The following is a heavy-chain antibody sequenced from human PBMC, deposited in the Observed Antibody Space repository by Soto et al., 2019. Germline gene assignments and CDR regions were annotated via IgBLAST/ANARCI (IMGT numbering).Heavy chain of an antibody. D-gene: IGHD3-22*01. J-gene: IGHJ6*02. Sequence: QVQLVQSAAEMKKPGASVKVSCKASGYTFIRYGITWVRQAPGQGLEWMGWISGYNDYTNYAQKLQGRVTMTADTSTRTVYMEMRRLTSDDTGVYCCARGGYYDTAWEKLSHYGLDAWGQGTTVTVSS. CDR1: GYTFIRYG. V-gene: IGHV1-18*01. CDR3: ARGGYYDTAWEKLSHYGLDA. CDR2: ISGYNDYT.